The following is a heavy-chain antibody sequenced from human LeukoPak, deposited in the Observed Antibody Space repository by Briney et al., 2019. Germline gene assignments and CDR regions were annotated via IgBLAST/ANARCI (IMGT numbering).Heavy chain of an antibody. J-gene: IGHJ6*04. D-gene: IGHD7-27*01. CDR2: IAPISGDT. Sequence: ASVRVSCKASGYTFTGYYIQWVRQAPGQGLEWMGWIAPISGDTNYAQKLQGRVTMTTDTSTSTAYMELRSLRSDDTAVYYCARDLGPGMDVWGKGTTVTVSS. CDR1: GYTFTGYY. V-gene: IGHV1-18*04. CDR3: ARDLGPGMDV.